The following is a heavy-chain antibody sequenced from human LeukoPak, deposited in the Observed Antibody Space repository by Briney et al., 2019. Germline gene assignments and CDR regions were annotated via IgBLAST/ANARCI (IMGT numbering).Heavy chain of an antibody. V-gene: IGHV3-48*03. CDR2: ISSSGTTI. Sequence: GGSLRLSCAASGFTFSSYEMNWVRQAPGKGLEWVSYISSSGTTIYYADSVKGRFTISRDNAKNSLYLQMNSLRAEDTAVYYRARRSGYGELDYWGQGTLVTVSS. CDR3: ARRSGYGELDY. D-gene: IGHD5-12*01. J-gene: IGHJ4*02. CDR1: GFTFSSYE.